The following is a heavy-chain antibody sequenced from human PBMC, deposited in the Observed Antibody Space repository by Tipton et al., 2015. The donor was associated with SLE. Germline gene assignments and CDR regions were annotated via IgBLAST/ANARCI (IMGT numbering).Heavy chain of an antibody. CDR1: GYTFTTYG. D-gene: IGHD3-3*01. CDR2: ISTYNGNT. Sequence: QLVQSGVEVKKPGASVRVSCKASGYTFTTYGISWVRQAPGQGLEWMGWISTYNGNTNYAQKLQGRVTMTSDTSTSTAYMELRSLRSDDTAVYYGARDYDFWSGYLPHGMDVWGQGTTVTVSS. J-gene: IGHJ6*02. V-gene: IGHV1-18*01. CDR3: ARDYDFWSGYLPHGMDV.